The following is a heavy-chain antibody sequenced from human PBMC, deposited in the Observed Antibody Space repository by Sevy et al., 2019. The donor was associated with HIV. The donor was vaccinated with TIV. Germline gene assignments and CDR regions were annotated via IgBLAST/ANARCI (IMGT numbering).Heavy chain of an antibody. D-gene: IGHD1-7*01. CDR3: ARPQLGLHAFDI. V-gene: IGHV3-23*01. CDR1: GFTLVHSA. J-gene: IGHJ3*02. CDR2: ISGSGGST. Sequence: GGSLRLSCAASGFTLVHSAMSWVRQAPGKGLEWVSTISGSGGSTYYAGSVEGRFTISRDNSKNTLYLQMNSLRAKDTALYYCARPQLGLHAFDIWGQGSMVTVSS.